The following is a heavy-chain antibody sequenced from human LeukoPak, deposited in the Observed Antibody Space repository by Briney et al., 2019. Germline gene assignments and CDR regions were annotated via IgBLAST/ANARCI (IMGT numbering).Heavy chain of an antibody. CDR2: IWYDGSNK. D-gene: IGHD3-10*01. CDR1: GFTFSSYG. Sequence: GRSQRLSCAASGFTFSSYGMHWVRQAPGKGLEWVAVIWYDGSNKYYADSVKGRFTISRDNSKNTLYLQMNSLRAEDTAVYYCARDVPITMVRGVPGFDPWGQGTLVTVSS. CDR3: ARDVPITMVRGVPGFDP. V-gene: IGHV3-33*01. J-gene: IGHJ5*02.